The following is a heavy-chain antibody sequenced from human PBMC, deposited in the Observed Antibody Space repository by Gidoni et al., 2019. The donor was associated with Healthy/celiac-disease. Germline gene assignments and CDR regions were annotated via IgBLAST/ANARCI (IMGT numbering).Heavy chain of an antibody. V-gene: IGHV3-53*01. J-gene: IGHJ4*02. D-gene: IGHD3-22*01. CDR2: IYSGGST. CDR1: GFTVSSNY. Sequence: EVQLVESGGGLIQPGGSLRLSCAASGFTVSSNYMSWVRQAPGKGLEWVSVIYSGGSTYYADSVKGRFTISRDNSKNTLYLQMNSLRAEDTAVYYCAREGSMIDSSGYHYFDYWGQGTLVTVSS. CDR3: AREGSMIDSSGYHYFDY.